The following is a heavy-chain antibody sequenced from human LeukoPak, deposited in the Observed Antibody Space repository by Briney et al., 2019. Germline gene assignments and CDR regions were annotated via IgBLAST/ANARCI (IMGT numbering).Heavy chain of an antibody. D-gene: IGHD3-22*01. CDR2: ISYDGSNK. CDR1: GFTFSSYW. V-gene: IGHV3-30-3*01. CDR3: ARVGDPYYYDSSGYLGY. Sequence: GGSLRLSCAASGFTFSSYWMSWVRQAPGKGLEWVAVISYDGSNKYYADSVKGRFTISRDNSKNTLYLQMNSLRAEDTAVYYCARVGDPYYYDSSGYLGYWGQGTLVTVSS. J-gene: IGHJ4*02.